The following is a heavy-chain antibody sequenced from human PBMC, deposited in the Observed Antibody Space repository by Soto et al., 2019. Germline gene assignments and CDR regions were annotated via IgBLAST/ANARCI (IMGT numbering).Heavy chain of an antibody. V-gene: IGHV3-49*04. CDR2: IRSKAYGGTT. D-gene: IGHD3-22*01. CDR3: TRDQAQAYYYDSSGYDAFDI. CDR1: GFTFGDYA. Sequence: LRLSCTASGFTFGDYAMSWVRQAPGKGLEWVGFIRSKAYGGTTEYAASVKGRFTISRDDSKSIAYLQMNSLKTEDTAVYYCTRDQAQAYYYDSSGYDAFDIWGQGTIVTVPS. J-gene: IGHJ3*02.